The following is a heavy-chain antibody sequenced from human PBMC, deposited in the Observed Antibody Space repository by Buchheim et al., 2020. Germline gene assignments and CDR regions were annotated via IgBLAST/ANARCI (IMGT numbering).Heavy chain of an antibody. CDR3: AKDRGVGARYYYYGMDV. V-gene: IGHV3-30*18. CDR1: GFTFSSYG. D-gene: IGHD1-26*01. CDR2: ISYDGNNK. J-gene: IGHJ6*02. Sequence: QVQLVESGGGVVQPGRSLRLSCAASGFTFSSYGMHWVRQAPGKGLEWVAVISYDGNNKNYADSVKGRFTISRDNSKNTLYLQMNSLRAEDTAAYYCAKDRGVGARYYYYGMDVWGQGTT.